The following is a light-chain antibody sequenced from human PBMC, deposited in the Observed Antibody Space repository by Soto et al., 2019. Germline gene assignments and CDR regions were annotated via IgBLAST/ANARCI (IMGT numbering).Light chain of an antibody. J-gene: IGKJ4*01. CDR2: AAS. Sequence: IQLTQSPSSLSASVGDRVTITCRASQGISSYLAWYQQKPGKAPKLLIYAASTLPSGVPSRFSGSGSGTDFTLTIRSLPPEDFATYYCQQLNSYPHTFGGGTKVDIK. CDR3: QQLNSYPHT. CDR1: QGISSY. V-gene: IGKV1-9*01.